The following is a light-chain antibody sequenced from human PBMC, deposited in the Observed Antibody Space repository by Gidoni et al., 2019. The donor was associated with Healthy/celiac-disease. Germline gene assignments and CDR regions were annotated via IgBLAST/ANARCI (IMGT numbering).Light chain of an antibody. CDR3: QQSYSTAWT. CDR2: AAS. J-gene: IGKJ1*01. Sequence: IQMPQSPSSLSASVGDRVTRPCRASQSISSYLNWYQQKPGKAPKLLIYAASSLQSGVPSRFSGSGSGTDFTLTISSLQPEDFATYYCQQSYSTAWTFGQGTKVEIK. V-gene: IGKV1-39*01. CDR1: QSISSY.